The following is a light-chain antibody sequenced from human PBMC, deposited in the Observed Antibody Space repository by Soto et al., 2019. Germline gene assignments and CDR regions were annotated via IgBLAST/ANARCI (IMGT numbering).Light chain of an antibody. CDR1: QSATTN. J-gene: IGKJ4*01. CDR3: QQYGSSPLT. V-gene: IGKV3-15*01. Sequence: EIVMTQSPATLSVSPGERATLSCRASQSATTNLAWHQQKPGQAPRLLIYGASTRATGIPARFSGSGSGTDFTLTISRLEPEDFAVYYCQQYGSSPLTFGGGTKVDIK. CDR2: GAS.